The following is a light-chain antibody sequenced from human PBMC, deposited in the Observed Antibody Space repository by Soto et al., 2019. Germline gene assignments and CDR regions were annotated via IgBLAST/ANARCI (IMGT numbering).Light chain of an antibody. J-gene: IGKJ1*01. CDR3: QQYRDLPQT. CDR1: QSVRSNY. CDR2: NSS. Sequence: ETVLTQSPGTLSLSPGERATLSCRASQSVRSNYLAWYQQKPGQAPRLLIYNSSTRATGIPARFSGSGSGTDFTLTISRLEPEDFELYYCQQYRDLPQTFGQGTKV. V-gene: IGKV3-20*01.